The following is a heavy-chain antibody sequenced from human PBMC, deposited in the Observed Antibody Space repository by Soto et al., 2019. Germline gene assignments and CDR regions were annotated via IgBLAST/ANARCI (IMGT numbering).Heavy chain of an antibody. CDR1: GYTFTSHD. D-gene: IGHD3-16*01. V-gene: IGHV1-8*01. CDR2: MNPNSGHT. J-gene: IGHJ5*02. Sequence: QVQLVQSGAEVKKPGASVKVSCKASGYTFTSHDINWMRQATGQGLEWMGWMNPNSGHTNYAQKCQGRVTMTRHTSICTAYMKLTKLRSEHMSIFYCAGDMSTSWGLVSRVTVST. CDR3: AGDMSTS.